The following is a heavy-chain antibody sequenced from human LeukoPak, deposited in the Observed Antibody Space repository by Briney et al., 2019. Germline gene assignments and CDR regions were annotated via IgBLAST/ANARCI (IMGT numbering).Heavy chain of an antibody. D-gene: IGHD2-15*01. CDR1: GFTFSSYG. V-gene: IGHV3-20*04. CDR2: INWNGGST. CDR3: ARGSIAATGRLDY. J-gene: IGHJ4*02. Sequence: GGSLRLSCAASGFTFSSYGMHWVRQAPGKGLEWVSGINWNGGSTGYADSVKGRFTISRDNAKNSLYLQMNSLRAEDTALYYCARGSIAATGRLDYWGQGTLVTVSS.